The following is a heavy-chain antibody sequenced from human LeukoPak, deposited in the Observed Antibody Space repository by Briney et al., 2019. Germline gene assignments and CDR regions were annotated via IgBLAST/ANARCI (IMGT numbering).Heavy chain of an antibody. D-gene: IGHD1-26*01. Sequence: PGGSLRLSCAASGFTFSSYWMRWVRQAPGKGLVLVSRINSDGSITTYADSVRCRFTASSDNAKNTLYLQMNSLRAEDTAVYYCARDPWGATYESWGQGTLVTVSS. V-gene: IGHV3-74*03. CDR3: ARDPWGATYES. CDR2: INSDGSIT. CDR1: GFTFSSYW. J-gene: IGHJ4*02.